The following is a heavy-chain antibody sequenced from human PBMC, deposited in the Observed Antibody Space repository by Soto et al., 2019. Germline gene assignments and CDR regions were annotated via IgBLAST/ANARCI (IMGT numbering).Heavy chain of an antibody. D-gene: IGHD2-15*01. CDR1: GFSFSDAA. V-gene: IGHV3-73*02. Sequence: EVQLVESGGGLVQPRGSLKLSCAASGFSFSDAAIHWVRQAPGKALEWVARIRSRPSGYATGYASSVKGRFTIFRDDSKNTAYLQMNRLKAEDSALYFCTRVSETPFDHWGQGTLVTVAS. J-gene: IGHJ4*02. CDR2: IRSRPSGYAT. CDR3: TRVSETPFDH.